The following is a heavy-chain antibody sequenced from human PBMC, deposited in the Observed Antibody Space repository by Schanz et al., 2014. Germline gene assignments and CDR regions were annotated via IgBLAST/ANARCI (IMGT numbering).Heavy chain of an antibody. CDR2: ISSSSSYI. J-gene: IGHJ6*03. CDR3: ARPSDSSWYMDV. V-gene: IGHV3-21*01. Sequence: EVQLLESGGGLVQPGGSLRLSCAASGFTFSNYAMGWVRQTPGKGLEWVSSISSSSSYISYADSVKGRFTISRDNAKNSLYLQMNSLRAEDTAVYYCARPSDSSWYMDVWGKGTTVTVSS. CDR1: GFTFSNYA. D-gene: IGHD2-21*02.